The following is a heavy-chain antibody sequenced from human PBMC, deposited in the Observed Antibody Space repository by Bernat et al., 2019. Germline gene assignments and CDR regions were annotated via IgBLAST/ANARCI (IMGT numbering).Heavy chain of an antibody. D-gene: IGHD3-3*01. CDR3: AIDRYDFWSGYDLDYYYYGMDV. V-gene: IGHV3-21*01. CDR2: ISSRSSYI. J-gene: IGHJ6*02. Sequence: AASGFTFSSYSMNWVRQAPWKWLEWFSSISSRSSYIYYADSVKCRFTISRDNAKNSLYLQMNSLRAADTAVYYCAIDRYDFWSGYDLDYYYYGMDVWGQGT. CDR1: GFTFSSYS.